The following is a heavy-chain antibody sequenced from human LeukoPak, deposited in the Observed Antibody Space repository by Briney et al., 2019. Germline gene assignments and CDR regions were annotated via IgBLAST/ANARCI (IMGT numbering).Heavy chain of an antibody. J-gene: IGHJ4*02. CDR1: GFTVSSNY. CDR3: ARYLNSGPADY. Sequence: GGSLRLSCAASGFTVSSNYMSWVRQAPGKGLEWVSYISSSSSTIYYADSVKGRFTISRDNAKNSLYLQMNSLRAEDTAVYYCARYLNSGPADYWGQGSLVTVSS. V-gene: IGHV3-48*04. D-gene: IGHD5-12*01. CDR2: ISSSSSTI.